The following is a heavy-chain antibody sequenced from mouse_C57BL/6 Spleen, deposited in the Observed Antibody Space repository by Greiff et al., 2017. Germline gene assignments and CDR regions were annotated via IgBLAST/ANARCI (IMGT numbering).Heavy chain of an antibody. V-gene: IGHV5-6*02. CDR3: ARLGWLHAMDY. Sequence: EVKLEESGGDLVKPGGSLKLSCAASGFTFSSYGMSWVRQTPDKRLEWVATISCGGSYTYYPDSVKGRFTISRDNDKNTLYLQMSSLKSEDTAMYYCARLGWLHAMDYWGQGTSVTVSS. CDR1: GFTFSSYG. D-gene: IGHD2-3*01. J-gene: IGHJ4*01. CDR2: ISCGGSYT.